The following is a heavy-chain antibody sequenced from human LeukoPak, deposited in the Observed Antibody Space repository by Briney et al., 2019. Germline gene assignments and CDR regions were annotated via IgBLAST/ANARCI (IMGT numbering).Heavy chain of an antibody. J-gene: IGHJ4*02. D-gene: IGHD1-26*01. CDR1: GFTFSSYA. CDR3: AKGPKWELQDY. V-gene: IGHV3-30-3*01. Sequence: GGSLRLSCAASGFTFSSYAMHWVRQAPGKGLEWVAVISYDGSNKYYADSVKGRFTISRDNSKNTLYLQMNSLRAEDTSLYYCAKGPKWELQDYWGQGTLVTVSS. CDR2: ISYDGSNK.